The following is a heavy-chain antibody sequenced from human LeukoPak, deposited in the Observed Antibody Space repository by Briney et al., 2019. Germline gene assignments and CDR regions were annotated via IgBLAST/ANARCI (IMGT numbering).Heavy chain of an antibody. V-gene: IGHV4-30-2*01. CDR2: IYHSGST. J-gene: IGHJ4*02. Sequence: SETLSLTCAVSGGSISSGGYSWSWIRQPPGKGLEWIGYIYHSGSTYYNPSLKSRVTISVDRSKNQFSLKLSSVTAADTAVYYCARASYDSSGYYFDYWGQGTLVTASS. CDR1: GGSISSGGYS. D-gene: IGHD3-22*01. CDR3: ARASYDSSGYYFDY.